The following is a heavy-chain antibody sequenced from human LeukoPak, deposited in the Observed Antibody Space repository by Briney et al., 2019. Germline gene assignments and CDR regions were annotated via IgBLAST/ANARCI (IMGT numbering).Heavy chain of an antibody. Sequence: GGSLRLSCAASGFTFSSYAMSWVRQAPGKGLEWVSAISGSGGSTYYADSVKGRFTISRDNAKNSLYLQMNSLRAEDTAVYYCAREVWVSFDYWGQGTLVTVSS. CDR1: GFTFSSYA. D-gene: IGHD1-26*01. J-gene: IGHJ4*02. CDR2: ISGSGGST. CDR3: AREVWVSFDY. V-gene: IGHV3-23*01.